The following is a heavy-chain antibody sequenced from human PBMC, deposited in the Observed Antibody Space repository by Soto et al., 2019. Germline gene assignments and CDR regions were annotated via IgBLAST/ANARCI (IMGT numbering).Heavy chain of an antibody. CDR3: VIFVY. CDR2: INHSGST. Sequence: SETLSLTCAVYGGSFSGYYWSWIRQPPGKGLEWIGEINHSGSTNYNPSLKSRVTISVDTSKNQFSLKLSSVTAADTAVYYCVIFVYWGKGTLVTVSS. CDR1: GGSFSGYY. V-gene: IGHV4-34*01. J-gene: IGHJ4*02. D-gene: IGHD3-3*01.